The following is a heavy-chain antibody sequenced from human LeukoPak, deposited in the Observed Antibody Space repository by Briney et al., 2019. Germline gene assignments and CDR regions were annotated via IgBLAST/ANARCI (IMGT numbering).Heavy chain of an antibody. J-gene: IGHJ6*02. CDR3: ARSRGGSGSYNYYGMDV. D-gene: IGHD3-10*01. CDR1: DGSINTYY. V-gene: IGHV4-59*01. CDR2: IFYSGST. Sequence: PSETLSLTCTVSDGSINTYYWSWLRQPPGKGLEWIAYIFYSGSTNYHPSLRSRVTISVDTSMNQFSLRLSSVTAADTAVYYCARSRGGSGSYNYYGMDVWGQGTTVTVSS.